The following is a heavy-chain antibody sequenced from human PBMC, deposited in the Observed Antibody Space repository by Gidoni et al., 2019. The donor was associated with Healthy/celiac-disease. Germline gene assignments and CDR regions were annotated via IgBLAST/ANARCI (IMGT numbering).Heavy chain of an antibody. CDR2: INHSGST. V-gene: IGHV4-34*01. D-gene: IGHD5-18*01. Sequence: QVQLQQWGAGLLKPSETLSLTCAVYGGSFSGYYWSWIRQPPGKGLEWIGEINHSGSTNYNPSLKSRVTISVDTSKNQFSLKLSSVTAADTAVYYCARTEGRTAMVIPCFDYWGQGTLVTVSS. CDR1: GGSFSGYY. J-gene: IGHJ4*02. CDR3: ARTEGRTAMVIPCFDY.